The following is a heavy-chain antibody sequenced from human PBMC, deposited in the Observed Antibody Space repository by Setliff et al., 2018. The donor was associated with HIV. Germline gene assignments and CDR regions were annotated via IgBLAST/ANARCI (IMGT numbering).Heavy chain of an antibody. D-gene: IGHD2-2*01. CDR2: INTGNGNT. Sequence: ASVKVSCKASGYTFSQYPMHWVRQAPGQRPEWMVWINTGNGNTKYSQIFRDRVTFTRDTSADTVYMEVSSLRSEDTAVYYCARDRCNSVACYLYNWFDPWGQGTLVTVSS. CDR1: GYTFSQYP. J-gene: IGHJ5*02. V-gene: IGHV1-3*04. CDR3: ARDRCNSVACYLYNWFDP.